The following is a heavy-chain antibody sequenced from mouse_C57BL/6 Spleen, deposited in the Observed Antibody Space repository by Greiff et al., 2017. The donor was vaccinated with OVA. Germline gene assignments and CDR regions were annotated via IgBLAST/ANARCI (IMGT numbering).Heavy chain of an antibody. D-gene: IGHD4-1*01. V-gene: IGHV1-50*01. J-gene: IGHJ3*01. Sequence: QVQLQQPGAELVKPGASVKLSCKASGYTFTSYWMQWVKQRPGQGLEWIGEIDPSDSYTNYNQKFKGKATLTVDTSSSTAYMQLSSLTSEDSAVYYCARPGTGWFAYWGQGTLVTVSA. CDR2: IDPSDSYT. CDR1: GYTFTSYW. CDR3: ARPGTGWFAY.